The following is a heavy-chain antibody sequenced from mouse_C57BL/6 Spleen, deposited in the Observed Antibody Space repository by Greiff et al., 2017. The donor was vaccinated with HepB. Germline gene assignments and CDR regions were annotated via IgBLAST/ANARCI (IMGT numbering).Heavy chain of an antibody. CDR2: IDPENGDT. V-gene: IGHV14-4*01. CDR3: TTRAPEGFAY. D-gene: IGHD3-1*01. CDR1: GFNIKDDY. J-gene: IGHJ3*01. Sequence: VKLMESGAELVRPGASVKLSCTASGFNIKDDYMHWVKQRPEQGLEWIGWIDPENGDTEYASKFQGKATITADTSSNTAYLQLSSLTSEDTAVYYCTTRAPEGFAYWGQGTLVTVSA.